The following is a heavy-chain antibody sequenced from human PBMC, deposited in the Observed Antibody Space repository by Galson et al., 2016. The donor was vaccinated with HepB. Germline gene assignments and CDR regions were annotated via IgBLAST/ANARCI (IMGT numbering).Heavy chain of an antibody. J-gene: IGHJ6*04. CDR1: GFSFSSYG. CDR2: IWIDENKR. CDR3: ARDDEEKFMDV. V-gene: IGHV3-33*01. Sequence: SLRLSCAASGFSFSSYGMHWVRQAPGKGLEGVAVIWIDENKRYYGDSVKGRFIISRDNSKNTLYLQMNSLSAEDTAVYYCARDDEEKFMDVWGKGTTVTVSS.